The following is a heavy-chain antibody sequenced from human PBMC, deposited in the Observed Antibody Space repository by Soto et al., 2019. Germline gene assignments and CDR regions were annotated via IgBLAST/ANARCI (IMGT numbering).Heavy chain of an antibody. V-gene: IGHV3-30*18. J-gene: IGHJ4*02. CDR2: ISYDGSVK. D-gene: IGHD6-19*01. CDR1: GFTFSNYG. CDR3: ANPIAVAGSNFDY. Sequence: QVQLVESGGGVVQSGRSLRLSCAASGFTFSNYGMHWVRQAPGKGLEWVAVISYDGSVKYYADSVKGRFTISRDNSKNTLYMQMNSLRTEDTAVYYCANPIAVAGSNFDYWGQGTLVTVSS.